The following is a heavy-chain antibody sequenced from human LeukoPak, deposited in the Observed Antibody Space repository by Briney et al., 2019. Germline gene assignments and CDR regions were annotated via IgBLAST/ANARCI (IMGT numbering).Heavy chain of an antibody. CDR3: AKGYYASGSSLSAFDY. Sequence: GGSLRLSCAASGFTFSSYGMHWVRQAPGKGLEWVAVISYDGSNKYYADSVKGRFTISRDNSKNTLYLQMNSLRAEDTAVYYCAKGYYASGSSLSAFDYWGQGTLVTVSS. D-gene: IGHD3-10*01. CDR1: GFTFSSYG. V-gene: IGHV3-30*18. CDR2: ISYDGSNK. J-gene: IGHJ4*02.